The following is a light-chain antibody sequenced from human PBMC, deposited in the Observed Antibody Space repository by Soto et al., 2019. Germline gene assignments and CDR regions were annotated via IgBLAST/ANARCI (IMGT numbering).Light chain of an antibody. V-gene: IGLV2-11*01. CDR3: CSYTGSYSYV. CDR2: DVT. Sequence: QSALTQPHSVSGSPGQSVTISCTGTSSDVGGYSYVSWYQQHPGKAPQLIIYDVTERPSGVPDRFSGSKSGNTASLTISGLQAEDESDYYCCSYTGSYSYVFGIGTKVTGL. J-gene: IGLJ1*01. CDR1: SSDVGGYSY.